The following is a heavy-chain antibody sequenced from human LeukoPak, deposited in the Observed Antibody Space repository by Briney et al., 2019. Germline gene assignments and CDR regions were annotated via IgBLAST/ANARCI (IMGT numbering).Heavy chain of an antibody. CDR1: GVTISSYY. Sequence: GGGPRLSFAASGVTISSYYMTRGRQAPGEGVGWLLYISSSGSTIYYADSVKGRFTISRDNAKNSLYLQMSSLRAEDTAVYYCARDEYYDSSGYTSWGQGTLVTVSS. D-gene: IGHD3-22*01. V-gene: IGHV3-48*01. CDR3: ARDEYYDSSGYTS. J-gene: IGHJ4*02. CDR2: ISSSGSTI.